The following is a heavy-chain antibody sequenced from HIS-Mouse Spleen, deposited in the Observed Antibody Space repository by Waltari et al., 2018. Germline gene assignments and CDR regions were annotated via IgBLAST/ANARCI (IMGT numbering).Heavy chain of an antibody. J-gene: IGHJ3*02. CDR2: ISSSSSYI. V-gene: IGHV3-21*01. D-gene: IGHD7-27*01. CDR3: ARRLLTGDAFDI. CDR1: GFTFRSYS. Sequence: EVQLVQSGGGLVKPGGSLSLSFAASGFTFRSYSMNCVSQAPGKGLEWVSSISSSSSYIYYADSVKGRFTISRDNAKNSLYLQMNSLRAEDTAVYYCARRLLTGDAFDIWGQGTMVTVSS.